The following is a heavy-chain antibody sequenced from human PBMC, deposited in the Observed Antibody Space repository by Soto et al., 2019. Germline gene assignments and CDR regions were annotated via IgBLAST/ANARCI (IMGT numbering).Heavy chain of an antibody. CDR1: GGTFSSYA. D-gene: IGHD6-13*01. J-gene: IGHJ4*02. CDR3: ATNRIAAAGIYCDY. CDR2: IIPIFGTA. Sequence: SGKACGGTFSSYAISWVRQAPGQGLEWMGGIIPIFGTANYAQKFQGRVTITADESTSTAYMELSSLRSEDTAVYYCATNRIAAAGIYCDYWGQGTLVTVSS. V-gene: IGHV1-69*01.